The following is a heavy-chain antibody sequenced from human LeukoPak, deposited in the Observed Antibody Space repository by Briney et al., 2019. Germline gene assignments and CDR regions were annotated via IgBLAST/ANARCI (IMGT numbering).Heavy chain of an antibody. Sequence: GESLRLSCAASGFIVSSNYMHWVRQAPGKGLEWVSVIYSGGNTYYADSVKGRFTISRDNSKNAVFLQMNSLRAEDTAVYYCARAGTPTTIFDYWGRGTLVTVSS. CDR2: IYSGGNT. CDR1: GFIVSSNY. J-gene: IGHJ4*02. CDR3: ARAGTPTTIFDY. D-gene: IGHD3-10*01. V-gene: IGHV3-66*01.